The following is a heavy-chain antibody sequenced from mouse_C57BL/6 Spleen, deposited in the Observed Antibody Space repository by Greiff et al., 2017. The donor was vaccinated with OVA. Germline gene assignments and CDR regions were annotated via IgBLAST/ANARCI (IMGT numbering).Heavy chain of an antibody. V-gene: IGHV1-47*01. CDR1: GYTFTTYP. Sequence: VQLQQSGAELVKPGASVKMSCKASGYTFTTYPIEWMKQNHGKSLEWIGNFHPYNDDTKYNEKFKGKATLTVEKSSSTVYLELSRLTSDDSAVYYCARGGPITTVVATDYAKDYWGQGTSVTVSS. J-gene: IGHJ4*01. CDR3: ARGGPITTVVATDYAKDY. CDR2: FHPYNDDT. D-gene: IGHD1-1*01.